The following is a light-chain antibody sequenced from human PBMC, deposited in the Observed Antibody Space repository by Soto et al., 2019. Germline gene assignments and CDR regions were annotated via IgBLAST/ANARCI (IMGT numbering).Light chain of an antibody. V-gene: IGKV3-20*01. CDR2: GAS. Sequence: EIVLTQSPGTLSLSPGERATLSCRASQSVSSSYLAWYQQKLGQAPRLLIYGASSRATGLPDRFSGSGSGTVFTLTISRLDPEDFAVYYCQQYGSSLFTFGPGTKVDIK. CDR3: QQYGSSLFT. CDR1: QSVSSSY. J-gene: IGKJ3*01.